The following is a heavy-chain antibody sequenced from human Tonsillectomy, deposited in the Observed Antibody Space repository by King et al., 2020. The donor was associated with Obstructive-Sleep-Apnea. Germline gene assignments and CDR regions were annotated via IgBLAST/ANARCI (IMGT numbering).Heavy chain of an antibody. Sequence: QLQESGPGLVKPSGTLSLTCAVSGGSISSSNWWSWVRQPPGKGLEWIGEIYHSGSTNYNPSLKSRVTISVDKSKNQFSLKLSSVTAADTAVYYCARVVGGGNFDWLAYYFDYWGQGTLVTVSS. CDR2: IYHSGST. D-gene: IGHD3-9*01. CDR3: ARVVGGGNFDWLAYYFDY. CDR1: GGSISSSNW. V-gene: IGHV4-4*02. J-gene: IGHJ4*02.